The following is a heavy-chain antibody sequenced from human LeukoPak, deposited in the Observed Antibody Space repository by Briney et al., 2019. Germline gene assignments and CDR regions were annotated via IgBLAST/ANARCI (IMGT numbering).Heavy chain of an antibody. J-gene: IGHJ5*02. CDR2: IHHSGST. V-gene: IGHV4-38-2*02. CDR3: ARHRMGLWFGELLYNTWFDP. Sequence: SETLSLTCTVSGYSISSGYFWGWIRQPPGKGLEWIGTIHHSGSTNYNPSLKSRVTISVDTSKNQFSLKLSSVTAADTAVYYCARHRMGLWFGELLYNTWFDPWGQGTLVTVSS. D-gene: IGHD3-10*01. CDR1: GYSISSGYF.